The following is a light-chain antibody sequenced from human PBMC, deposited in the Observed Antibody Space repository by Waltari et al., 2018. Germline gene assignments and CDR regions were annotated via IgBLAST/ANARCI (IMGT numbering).Light chain of an antibody. V-gene: IGLV3-19*01. CDR3: NSRDSSGNHVV. CDR2: GKN. Sequence: SSELTQDPAVSVALGQTVRITCQGASRSSYYASGYQQKPVQAPVLVIYGKNNRPSGIPDRFAGSSSGNTASLTITGAQAEDEADYYCNSRDSSGNHVVFGGGTKLTVL. CDR1: SRSSYY. J-gene: IGLJ2*01.